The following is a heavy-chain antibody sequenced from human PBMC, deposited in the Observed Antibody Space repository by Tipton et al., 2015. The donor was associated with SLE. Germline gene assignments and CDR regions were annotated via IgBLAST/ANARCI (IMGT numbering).Heavy chain of an antibody. CDR3: ARELAGQLVRYYYYYIDV. V-gene: IGHV1-46*01. Sequence: QLVQSGAEVKKAGASVKVSCKASGYTFTRYYMHWVRQAPGQGLEWMGIINPSGGSTSYAQKFQGRVTMTRDTSTSTVYMELSSLRSEDTAVYYCARELAGQLVRYYYYYIDVWSKGTTVTVSS. D-gene: IGHD6-13*01. CDR2: INPSGGST. J-gene: IGHJ6*03. CDR1: GYTFTRYY.